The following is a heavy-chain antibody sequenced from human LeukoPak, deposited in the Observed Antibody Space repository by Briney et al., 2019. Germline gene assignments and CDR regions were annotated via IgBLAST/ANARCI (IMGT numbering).Heavy chain of an antibody. Sequence: ASVKVSCTPSGYTFTGYYIQWVRQAPRQGLEWMGWINPSSGGTNYAQKFQGRVTMTRDTSISTAYMELSRLRSDDTAVYYCAKDHEEGQQLLYPNWFDPWGQGTLVTVSS. CDR3: AKDHEEGQQLLYPNWFDP. D-gene: IGHD2-2*02. CDR2: INPSSGGT. CDR1: GYTFTGYY. V-gene: IGHV1-2*02. J-gene: IGHJ5*02.